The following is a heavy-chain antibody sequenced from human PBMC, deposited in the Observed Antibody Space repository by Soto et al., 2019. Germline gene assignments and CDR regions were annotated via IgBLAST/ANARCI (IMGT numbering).Heavy chain of an antibody. CDR3: ATRIIRYDSAWIDP. J-gene: IGHJ5*02. Sequence: GGSLRLSCPPAGFTFSSYTIEWVRPAAGKWLEGGAVKSYDGNPCYSASSVKARFTTSRDNSSSTLYLQMNSLGVEDTAVYDCATRIIRYDSAWIDPWGQGALVTVSS. CDR1: GFTFSSYT. D-gene: IGHD6-19*01. V-gene: IGHV3-30-3*01. CDR2: KSYDGNPC.